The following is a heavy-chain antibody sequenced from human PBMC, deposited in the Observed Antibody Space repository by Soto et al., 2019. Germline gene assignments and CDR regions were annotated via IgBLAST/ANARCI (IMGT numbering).Heavy chain of an antibody. CDR2: IYYSGST. J-gene: IGHJ5*02. CDR1: GGSISSYY. CDR3: ASYDILTGYLDP. Sequence: PSETLSLTCTVSGGSISSYYWSWIRQPPGKGLEWIGYIYYSGSTNYNPSLKSRVTISVDTSKNQFSLKLSSVTAADTAVYYCASYDILTGYLDPWGQGTLVTVSS. V-gene: IGHV4-59*01. D-gene: IGHD3-9*01.